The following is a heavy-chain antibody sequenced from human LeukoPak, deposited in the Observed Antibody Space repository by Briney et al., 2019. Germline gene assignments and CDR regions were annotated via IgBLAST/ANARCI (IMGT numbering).Heavy chain of an antibody. CDR3: ARSFSPNYYDLLDY. Sequence: TSETLSLTCTVSGGSISTYYWSWIRQPPGKGLEWTGYIYYSGSTNYNPSLKSRVTISLDTSKNQFSLKLNSVTAADTAMYYCARSFSPNYYDLLDYWGQGTLVTVSS. CDR1: GGSISTYY. V-gene: IGHV4-59*01. CDR2: IYYSGST. J-gene: IGHJ4*02. D-gene: IGHD3-22*01.